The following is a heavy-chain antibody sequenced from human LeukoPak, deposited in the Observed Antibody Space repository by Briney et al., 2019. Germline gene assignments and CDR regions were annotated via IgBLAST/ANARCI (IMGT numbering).Heavy chain of an antibody. CDR1: DFTFISYW. CDR2: INTDGSST. V-gene: IGHV3-74*01. CDR3: ARGSAQEGYCSSTSCYNHVDY. Sequence: GGSLRLSCAASDFTFISYWMHWVRQAPGKGLVWVSRINTDGSSTIYADSVKGRFTISRDNAKNTLYLQMNSLRAEDTAVYYCARGSAQEGYCSSTSCYNHVDYWGQGTLVTVSS. D-gene: IGHD2-2*02. J-gene: IGHJ4*02.